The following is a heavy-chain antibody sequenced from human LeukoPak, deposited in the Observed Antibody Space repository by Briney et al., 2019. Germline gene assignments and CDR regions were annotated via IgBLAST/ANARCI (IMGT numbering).Heavy chain of an antibody. Sequence: GGSLRLSCAASGFTFSNYWMTWVRQAPGKGLEWVADIKQDGSEKLYVNSVRGRFTISRDNAKMSLFLQMNSLRAEDMAVYYCARDNGVVHGVYYMDVWGKGTTVTV. J-gene: IGHJ6*03. CDR1: GFTFSNYW. CDR3: ARDNGVVHGVYYMDV. D-gene: IGHD3-3*01. CDR2: IKQDGSEK. V-gene: IGHV3-7*01.